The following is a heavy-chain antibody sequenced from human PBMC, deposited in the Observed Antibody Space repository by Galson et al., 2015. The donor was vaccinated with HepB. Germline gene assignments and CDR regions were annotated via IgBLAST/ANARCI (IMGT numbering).Heavy chain of an antibody. CDR3: ARAAGWFDP. CDR2: ISSSGST. Sequence: SLRLSCAASGFTFGDYYMTWIRQAPGKGLEWVSQISSSGSTDYADSLKGRVTTSRDNTTNSLYLQMNSLRAEDTAVYYCARAAGWFDPWGPGTQVTVSS. J-gene: IGHJ5*02. CDR1: GFTFGDYY. D-gene: IGHD3-10*01. V-gene: IGHV3-11*01.